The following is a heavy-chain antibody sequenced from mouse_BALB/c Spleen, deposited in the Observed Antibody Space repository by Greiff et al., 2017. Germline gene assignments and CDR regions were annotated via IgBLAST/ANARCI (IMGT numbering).Heavy chain of an antibody. CDR2: ISSGSSTI. CDR3: ARNYGSSYHYAMDY. V-gene: IGHV5-17*02. Sequence: EVNVVESGGGLVQPGGSRKLSCAASGFTFSSFGMHWVRQAPEKGLEWVAYISSGSSTIYYADTVKGRFTISRDNPKNTLFLQMTSLRSEDTAMYYCARNYGSSYHYAMDYWGQGTSVTVSS. J-gene: IGHJ4*01. D-gene: IGHD1-1*01. CDR1: GFTFSSFG.